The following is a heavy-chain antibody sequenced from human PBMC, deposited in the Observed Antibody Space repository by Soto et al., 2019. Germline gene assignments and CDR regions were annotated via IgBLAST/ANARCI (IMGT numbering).Heavy chain of an antibody. CDR3: TRGYDLQYGMDV. V-gene: IGHV3-48*02. D-gene: IGHD1-1*01. Sequence: EVQLVESGGGLLQRGGSLRLSCAASGFTFSIYSMNWVRQAPGKGLEWVSYISGGSITIYYADSVKGRFTISRDNAENSLYLQMNSLRDEDTAVYYCTRGYDLQYGMDVWGQGTAVTVSS. CDR1: GFTFSIYS. J-gene: IGHJ6*02. CDR2: ISGGSITI.